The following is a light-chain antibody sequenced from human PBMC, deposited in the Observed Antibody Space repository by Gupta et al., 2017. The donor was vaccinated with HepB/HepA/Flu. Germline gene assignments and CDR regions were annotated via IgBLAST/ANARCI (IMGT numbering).Light chain of an antibody. CDR2: GAS. V-gene: IGKV3-20*01. J-gene: IGKJ4*01. Sequence: EIVLTQSPGTLSLSPGERATLSCRASQSVTSNYLAWYQQKPGQAPRLLIYGASSRATGIPDRFSGSGSGTDFTLTIRRLEPEDFAVYYCQQYGSSLLTFGGGTKVGIK. CDR1: QSVTSNY. CDR3: QQYGSSLLT.